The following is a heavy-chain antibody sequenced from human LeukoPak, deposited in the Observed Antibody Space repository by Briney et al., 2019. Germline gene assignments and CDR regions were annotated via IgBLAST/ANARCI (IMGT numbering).Heavy chain of an antibody. D-gene: IGHD4-17*01. CDR1: GFTFSSYG. Sequence: GGSLRLSCAACGFTFSSYGMHWVRQAPGKGLEWVAVIWYDGSNKYYADSVKGRFTISRDNSKNTLYLQMNSLRAEDTAVYYCAKDYGYGDYGYYYYYMDVWGKGTTVTVSS. J-gene: IGHJ6*03. CDR2: IWYDGSNK. V-gene: IGHV3-33*06. CDR3: AKDYGYGDYGYYYYYMDV.